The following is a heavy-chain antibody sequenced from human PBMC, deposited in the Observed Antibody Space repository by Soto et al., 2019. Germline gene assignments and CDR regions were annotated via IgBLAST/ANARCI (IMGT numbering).Heavy chain of an antibody. J-gene: IGHJ4*02. CDR1: GFTFSSCA. CDR2: ISVNGGST. V-gene: IGHV3-23*01. CDR3: AKERNSWCSSGSDS. D-gene: IGHD6-13*01. Sequence: EVQLLESGGGLVQAGGSLRVSCAASGFTFSSCAMGWVRQAPGKGLEWVSSISVNGGSTYYADSVKGRFTISRDNSKNILYLHMISLRAEDTAVYYCAKERNSWCSSGSDSWGQGTLVTVSS.